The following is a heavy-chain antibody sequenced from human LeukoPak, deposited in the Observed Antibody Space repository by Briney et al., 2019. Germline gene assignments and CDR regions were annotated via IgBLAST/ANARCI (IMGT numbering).Heavy chain of an antibody. CDR1: GYTFTSYY. Sequence: ASVKVSCKASGYTFTSYYMHWVRQAPGQGLEWMRIINPSGGSTSYAQKFQGRVTMTRDMSTSTVYMELSSLRSEDTAVYYCVSSSSAFDIWGQGTMVTVSS. J-gene: IGHJ3*02. D-gene: IGHD6-6*01. CDR3: VSSSSAFDI. V-gene: IGHV1-46*03. CDR2: INPSGGST.